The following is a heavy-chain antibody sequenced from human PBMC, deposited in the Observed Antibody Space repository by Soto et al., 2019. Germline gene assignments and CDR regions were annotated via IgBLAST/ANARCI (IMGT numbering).Heavy chain of an antibody. CDR1: GFTFSSYS. CDR2: ISSSSRYI. D-gene: IGHD5-12*01. Sequence: PGGSLRLSCAPFGFTFSSYSLNWVRQAPGKGLEWVSCISSSSRYIYYADSVKGRFTISRDNAKNSLYLQMNSLRAEDTAVYYCAKGYSGYDFGPWGQGTLVTVSS. J-gene: IGHJ5*02. CDR3: AKGYSGYDFGP. V-gene: IGHV3-21*04.